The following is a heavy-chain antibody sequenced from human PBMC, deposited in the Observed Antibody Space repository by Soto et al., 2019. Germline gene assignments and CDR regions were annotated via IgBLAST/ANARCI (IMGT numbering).Heavy chain of an antibody. CDR2: RYYSEST. CDR1: GGSITTGGYY. J-gene: IGHJ4*02. Sequence: SETLSLPCTVSGGSITTGGYYWSWIRQLPGKGPKWIGHRYYSESTYYNPSLKSRVSISLDTSKNQFSLKLSFVTAGDTAMYYCARTKCSGGSCYSWSLDYWGQGPPVTVYS. V-gene: IGHV4-31*03. D-gene: IGHD2-15*01. CDR3: ARTKCSGGSCYSWSLDY.